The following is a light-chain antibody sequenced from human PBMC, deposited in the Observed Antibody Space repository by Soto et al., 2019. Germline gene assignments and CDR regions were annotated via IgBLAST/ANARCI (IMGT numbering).Light chain of an antibody. CDR3: TSYACSNNLV. J-gene: IGLJ2*01. Sequence: QSALTQPPSASGSPGQSVTISCTGTSSDVGGYNFVSWYQHHPGKAPKLMIYEVNKRPSGVPDRFSGSKSGNTASLCVSGLQAEDEADYYCTSYACSNNLVFGGGTKL. V-gene: IGLV2-8*01. CDR2: EVN. CDR1: SSDVGGYNF.